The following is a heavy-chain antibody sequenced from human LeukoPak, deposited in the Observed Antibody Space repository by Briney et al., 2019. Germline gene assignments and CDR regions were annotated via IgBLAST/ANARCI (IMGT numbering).Heavy chain of an antibody. CDR2: ISAYNGNT. CDR3: ARVPPTYYYDSSGYHHFDY. D-gene: IGHD3-22*01. V-gene: IGHV1-18*01. Sequence: ASVNVSCKASGYTFTSYGISWVRQAPGQGLEWMGWISAYNGNTNYAQKLQGRVTMTTDTSTSTAYMELRSLRSDDTAVYYCARVPPTYYYDSSGYHHFDYWGQGTLVTVSS. CDR1: GYTFTSYG. J-gene: IGHJ4*02.